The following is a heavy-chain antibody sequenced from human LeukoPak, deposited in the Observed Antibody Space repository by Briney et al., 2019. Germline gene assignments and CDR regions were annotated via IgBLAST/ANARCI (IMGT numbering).Heavy chain of an antibody. CDR2: INSDGSST. V-gene: IGHV3-74*01. CDR1: GFTFSSNW. Sequence: GGSLRLSCAASGFTFSSNWMHGVRQGPGKGLVWVSRINSDGSSTRYADSVKGRFTISRDNAKNTLYLQMNSLRAEDTAVYYCARVLVAGTGWFDYWGQGTLVSVSS. J-gene: IGHJ4*02. CDR3: ARVLVAGTGWFDY. D-gene: IGHD1-7*01.